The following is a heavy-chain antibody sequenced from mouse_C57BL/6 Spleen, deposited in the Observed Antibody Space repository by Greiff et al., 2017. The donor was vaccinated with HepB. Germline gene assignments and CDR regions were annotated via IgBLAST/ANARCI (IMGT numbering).Heavy chain of an antibody. CDR3: ARDRVAGYGGEFDY. Sequence: EVQVVESGGGLVKPGGSLKLSCAASGFTFSSYAMSWVRQTPEKRLEWVATISDGGSYTYYPDNVKGRFTISRDNAKNNLYLQMSHLKSEDTAMYYCARDRVAGYGGEFDYWGQGTTLTVSS. D-gene: IGHD3-2*02. J-gene: IGHJ2*01. V-gene: IGHV5-4*01. CDR1: GFTFSSYA. CDR2: ISDGGSYT.